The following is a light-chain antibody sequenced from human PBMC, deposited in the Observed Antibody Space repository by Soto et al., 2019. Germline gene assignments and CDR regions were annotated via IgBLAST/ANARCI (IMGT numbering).Light chain of an antibody. CDR2: GAS. V-gene: IGKV3-20*01. Sequence: EIVLTQSPGTLSLSPGERATLSCRASQSVSSSYLAWYQQKPGQAPRLLIYGASSRATGIPDRFSGSGSGTDFTLTISRLEPEDFAVYYCLQYGSSPFTFGPGTKVDIK. CDR1: QSVSSSY. J-gene: IGKJ3*01. CDR3: LQYGSSPFT.